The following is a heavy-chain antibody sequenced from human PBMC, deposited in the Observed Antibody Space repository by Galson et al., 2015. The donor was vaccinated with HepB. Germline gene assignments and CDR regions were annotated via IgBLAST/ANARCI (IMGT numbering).Heavy chain of an antibody. CDR3: AKGVVGATTYYYYGMDV. Sequence: SLRLSCAASGFTFSSYWMSWVRQAPGKGLEWVANIKQDGSEKYYVDSVKGRFTISRDNAKNSLYLQMNSLRAEDTAVYYCAKGVVGATTYYYYGMDVWGQGTTVTVPS. V-gene: IGHV3-7*03. CDR1: GFTFSSYW. CDR2: IKQDGSEK. J-gene: IGHJ6*02. D-gene: IGHD1-26*01.